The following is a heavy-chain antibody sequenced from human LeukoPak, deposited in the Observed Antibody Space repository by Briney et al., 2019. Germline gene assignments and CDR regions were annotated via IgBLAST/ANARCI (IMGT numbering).Heavy chain of an antibody. D-gene: IGHD6-19*01. V-gene: IGHV4-59*01. CDR2: IYYSGST. CDR1: GGSMSRYY. J-gene: IGHJ4*02. Sequence: SETLSLTCSVSGGSMSRYYWSWIRQPPGKGLEWIGYIYYSGSTNYNPSLKSRVTISVDTSKKEFSLKLSSVTAADTAVCFCARLEYSSGWYVYWGQGTLVTVSS. CDR3: ARLEYSSGWYVY.